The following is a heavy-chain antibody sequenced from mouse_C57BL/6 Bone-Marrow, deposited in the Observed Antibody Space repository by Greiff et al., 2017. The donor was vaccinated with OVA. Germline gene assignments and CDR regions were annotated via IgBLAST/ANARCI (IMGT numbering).Heavy chain of an antibody. Sequence: EVQLQQSGPELVKPGASVKISCKASGYTFTDYYMNWVKQSHGKSLEWIGDINPNNGGTSYNQKFKGKATLTVDKSSSTAYMELRSLTSEDSAVYYCAYYDYFLFDYWGQGTTLTVSS. CDR1: GYTFTDYY. J-gene: IGHJ2*01. CDR3: AYYDYFLFDY. D-gene: IGHD2-4*01. CDR2: INPNNGGT. V-gene: IGHV1-26*01.